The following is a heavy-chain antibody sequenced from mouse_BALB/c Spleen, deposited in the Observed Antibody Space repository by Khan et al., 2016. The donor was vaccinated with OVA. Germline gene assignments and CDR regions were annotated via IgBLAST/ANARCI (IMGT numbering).Heavy chain of an antibody. V-gene: IGHV3-6*02. CDR3: ARDYYGSSWYFDG. CDR2: ISYDGSN. D-gene: IGHD1-1*01. Sequence: EVELVESGPGLVKPSQSLSLTCSVTGYSITSGYYWNWIRQFPGNKLEWMGYISYDGSNNYNPSLKNRISITRDTSKNQFFLKLNSVTTEDTATYYCARDYYGSSWYFDGWGAGTTVTVSS. J-gene: IGHJ1*01. CDR1: GYSITSGYY.